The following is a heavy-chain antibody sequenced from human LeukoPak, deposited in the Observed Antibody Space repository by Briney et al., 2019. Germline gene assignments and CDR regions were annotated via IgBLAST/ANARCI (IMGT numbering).Heavy chain of an antibody. CDR1: GFTFSSYA. CDR3: AKLSLYYYGSGSFLYFNY. CDR2: ISGSGGST. Sequence: GVSLRLSCAASGFTFSSYAMSWVRQAPGKGLEWVSAISGSGGSTYYADSVKGRFTISRDNSKNTLYLQMNSLRAEDTAVYYCAKLSLYYYGSGSFLYFNYWGQGTLVTVSS. V-gene: IGHV3-23*01. J-gene: IGHJ4*02. D-gene: IGHD3-10*01.